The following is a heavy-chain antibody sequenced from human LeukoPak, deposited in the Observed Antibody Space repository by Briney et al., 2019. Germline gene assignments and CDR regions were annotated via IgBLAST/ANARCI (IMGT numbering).Heavy chain of an antibody. CDR3: AKPDYRSGWYPLGD. J-gene: IGHJ4*02. V-gene: IGHV3-30*02. CDR1: GFTFSSDG. D-gene: IGHD6-19*01. Sequence: GGSLRLSCVASGFTFSSDGRHWVRQAPGKGLEWVAFIRYDGSSKYYADSVKGRFTISRDNSKNTLYLQMNSLRAEDTAIYYCAKPDYRSGWYPLGDWGQGARVTVSS. CDR2: IRYDGSSK.